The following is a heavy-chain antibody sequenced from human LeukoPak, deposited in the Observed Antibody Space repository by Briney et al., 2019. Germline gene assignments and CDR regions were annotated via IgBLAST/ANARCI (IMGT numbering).Heavy chain of an antibody. V-gene: IGHV3-11*01. CDR2: ISSSGSAI. J-gene: IGHJ4*02. CDR3: ARDRYYDSSGYNFDY. Sequence: GGSLRLSCAASGFTFSDYYMSWIRQAPGKGLEWVSYISSSGSAIYYADSVKGRFTISRDNAKNPLYLQVNSLRAEDTALYYCARDRYYDSSGYNFDYWGQGTLVTVSS. CDR1: GFTFSDYY. D-gene: IGHD3-22*01.